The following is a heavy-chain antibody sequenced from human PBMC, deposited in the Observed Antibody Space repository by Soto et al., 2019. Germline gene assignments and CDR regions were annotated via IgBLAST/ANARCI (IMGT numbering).Heavy chain of an antibody. V-gene: IGHV3-30*18. CDR1: GFTLRTYG. CDR2: ISFHSAKT. J-gene: IGHJ4*02. CDR3: AKDFYTVGVSPAPWPDNFDS. Sequence: QVQLVESGGGVVPPGRSLRLSCAASGFTLRTYGMHWVRQAPGKGLEWVSLISFHSAKTYYADSVRGRFTISRDTSKNTIYLKMNSLTPEDTAVCYCAKDFYTVGVSPAPWPDNFDSWGQGTRVPVSS. D-gene: IGHD4-17*01.